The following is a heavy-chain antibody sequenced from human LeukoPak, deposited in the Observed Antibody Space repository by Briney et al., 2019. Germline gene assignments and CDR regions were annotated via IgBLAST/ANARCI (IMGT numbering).Heavy chain of an antibody. CDR3: ARPDGDTGGNYGC. D-gene: IGHD4-23*01. V-gene: IGHV1-2*02. J-gene: IGHJ4*02. CDR1: GYTFNGYY. CDR2: INPNSGDT. Sequence: ASVKVSCKASGYTFNGYYMHWVRQAPGRGPEWMGWINPNSGDTNYAQKFQGRVTMTRDTSISTAYMGLSRLRSDDTAVYYCARPDGDTGGNYGCWGQGTLVTVSS.